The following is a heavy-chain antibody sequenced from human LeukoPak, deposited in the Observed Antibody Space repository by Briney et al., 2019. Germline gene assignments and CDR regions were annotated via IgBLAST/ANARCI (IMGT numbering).Heavy chain of an antibody. D-gene: IGHD2-2*01. V-gene: IGHV1-69*13. Sequence: ASVKVSCKASGGTFSSYAISWVRQAPGQGLEWMGGIIPIFGTANYVQKFQGRVTITADESTSTAYMELSSLRSEDTAVYYCARAGGSYCSSTSCYDWFDPWGQGTLVTVSS. CDR2: IIPIFGTA. CDR3: ARAGGSYCSSTSCYDWFDP. J-gene: IGHJ5*02. CDR1: GGTFSSYA.